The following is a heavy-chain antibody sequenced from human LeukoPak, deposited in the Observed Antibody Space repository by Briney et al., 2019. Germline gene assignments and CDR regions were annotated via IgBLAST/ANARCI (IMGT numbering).Heavy chain of an antibody. J-gene: IGHJ4*02. D-gene: IGHD2-2*01. V-gene: IGHV1-2*02. CDR1: GYTFTGYF. CDR3: ARGRRYCSSTSCYGRPFDY. Sequence: ASVKVSCKASGYTFTGYFMHWVRQAPGQGLEWMGWINPNSGGTNYAQKFQGRVTMARDTSISTAYMELSRLRSDDTAVYYCARGRRYCSSTSCYGRPFDYWGQGTLVTVSS. CDR2: INPNSGGT.